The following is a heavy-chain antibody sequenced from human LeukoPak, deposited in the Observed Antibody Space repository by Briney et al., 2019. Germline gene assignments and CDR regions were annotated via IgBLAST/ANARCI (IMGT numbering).Heavy chain of an antibody. CDR1: GFTFSSYG. Sequence: RSLRLSCAASGFTFSSYGMHWVRRAPGKGLEWVAVISYDGSNKYYADSVKGRFTISRDNSKNTLYLQMNSLRAEDTGVYYCAKGPRGYSYGYMWFDPWGQGTLVTVSS. V-gene: IGHV3-30*18. CDR2: ISYDGSNK. CDR3: AKGPRGYSYGYMWFDP. D-gene: IGHD5-18*01. J-gene: IGHJ5*02.